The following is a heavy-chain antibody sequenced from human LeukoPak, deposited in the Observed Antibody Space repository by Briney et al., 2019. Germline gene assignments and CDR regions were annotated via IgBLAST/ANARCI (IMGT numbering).Heavy chain of an antibody. V-gene: IGHV4-59*01. J-gene: IGHJ4*02. CDR3: ARGGLLWFGEGLAY. CDR1: GGSISSYY. CDR2: IYYSGST. D-gene: IGHD3-10*01. Sequence: SETLSLTCTVSGGSISSYYWSWIRQPPGKGLEWIGYIYYSGSTNYNPSLKSRVTISVDTSKNQFSLKLSSVTAADTAVYYCARGGLLWFGEGLAYWGQGTLVTVSS.